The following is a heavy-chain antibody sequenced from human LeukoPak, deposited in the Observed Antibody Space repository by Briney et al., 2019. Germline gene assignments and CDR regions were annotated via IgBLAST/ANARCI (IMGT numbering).Heavy chain of an antibody. Sequence: GESLKISCKGSGYSFTSYWIGWVRQMPGKGLEWMGIIYPGDSDTTYSPSFQGQVTISADKSISTAYLQWSSLKASDTAMYYCASNTPSDYQFFGYWGQGTLVTVSS. D-gene: IGHD4-17*01. CDR3: ASNTPSDYQFFGY. CDR2: IYPGDSDT. J-gene: IGHJ4*02. CDR1: GYSFTSYW. V-gene: IGHV5-51*01.